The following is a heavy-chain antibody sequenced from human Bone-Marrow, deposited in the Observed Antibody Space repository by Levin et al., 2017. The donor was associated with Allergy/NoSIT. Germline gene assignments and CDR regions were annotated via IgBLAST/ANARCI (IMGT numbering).Heavy chain of an antibody. CDR3: ARPKLGIDKVYYFDY. CDR2: ISAYNGNT. J-gene: IGHJ4*02. Sequence: VASVKVSCKASGYTFTSYGISWVRQAPGQGLEWMGWISAYNGNTNYAQKLQGRVTMTTDTSTSTAYMELRSLRSDDTAVYYCARPKLGIDKVYYFDYWGQGTLVTVSS. D-gene: IGHD7-27*01. CDR1: GYTFTSYG. V-gene: IGHV1-18*01.